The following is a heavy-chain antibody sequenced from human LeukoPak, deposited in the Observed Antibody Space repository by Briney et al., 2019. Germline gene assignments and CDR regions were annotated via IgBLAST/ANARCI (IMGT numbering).Heavy chain of an antibody. D-gene: IGHD1-26*01. CDR3: ASRSGRQWLPYFDY. CDR2: IRSKAYGGTT. V-gene: IGHV3-49*04. Sequence: GGSLRLSCAASGFTFSSYWMSWVRQAPGKGLEWVGFIRSKAYGGTTEYAASVKGRFTISRDDSKSIAYLQMNSLKTEDTAVYHCASRSGRQWLPYFDYWGQGTLVTVSS. CDR1: GFTFSSYW. J-gene: IGHJ4*02.